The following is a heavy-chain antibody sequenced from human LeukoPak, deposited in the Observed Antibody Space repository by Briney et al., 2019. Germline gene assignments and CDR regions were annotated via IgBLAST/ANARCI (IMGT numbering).Heavy chain of an antibody. CDR2: IYYSGST. J-gene: IGHJ6*02. V-gene: IGHV4-59*01. CDR3: ARKVAAAYYGMDV. D-gene: IGHD6-13*01. Sequence: PSETLSLTSTVSGGSISSYYWSWIRQPPGKGLEWIGYIYYSGSTNYNPSLKSRVTISVDTSKNQFSLKLSSVTAADTAVYYCARKVAAAYYGMDVCGQGTTVTVSS. CDR1: GGSISSYY.